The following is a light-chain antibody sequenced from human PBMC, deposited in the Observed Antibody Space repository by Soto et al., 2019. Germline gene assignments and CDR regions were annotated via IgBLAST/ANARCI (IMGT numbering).Light chain of an antibody. Sequence: QSALTQPASVSGSPGQSITISCTGTSSDVGGHYYVSWYQQHPGEALKLMIYDVGNRPSGVSNRFSGSKSGNTASLTISGLQAEDEADYYCISYTSSSTPYVFGTGTKLTVL. CDR3: ISYTSSSTPYV. J-gene: IGLJ1*01. CDR1: SSDVGGHYY. CDR2: DVG. V-gene: IGLV2-14*01.